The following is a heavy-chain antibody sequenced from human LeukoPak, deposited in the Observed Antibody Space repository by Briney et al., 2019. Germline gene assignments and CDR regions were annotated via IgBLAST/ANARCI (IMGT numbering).Heavy chain of an antibody. CDR2: INVGTGNT. D-gene: IGHD6-13*01. CDR3: ARDRGYATSWYPGDWFDP. J-gene: IGHJ5*02. Sequence: ASVKVSCKASGYTFTSYYMHWVRQAPGQRLEWMGWINVGTGNTKYSQNFQGRVTINRDTSASIVYMELSSLRSEDTAVYYCARDRGYATSWYPGDWFDPWGQGTLVTVSS. V-gene: IGHV1-3*01. CDR1: GYTFTSYY.